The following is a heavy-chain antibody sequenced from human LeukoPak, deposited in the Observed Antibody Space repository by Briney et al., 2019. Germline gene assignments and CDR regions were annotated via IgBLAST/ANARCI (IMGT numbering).Heavy chain of an antibody. V-gene: IGHV4-39*07. Sequence: SETLSLTCTVSGGSISSSSYYWGWIRQPPGKGLEWIGSIYYSGSTYYNPSLKSRVTISVDASKNQFSLKLSSVTAADTAVYYCATGVHGIAAAGDYYFDYWGQGTLVTVSS. D-gene: IGHD6-13*01. J-gene: IGHJ4*02. CDR1: GGSISSSSYY. CDR2: IYYSGST. CDR3: ATGVHGIAAAGDYYFDY.